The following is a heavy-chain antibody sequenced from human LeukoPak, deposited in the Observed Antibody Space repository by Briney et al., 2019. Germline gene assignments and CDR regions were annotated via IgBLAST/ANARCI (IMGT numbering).Heavy chain of an antibody. J-gene: IGHJ4*02. D-gene: IGHD3-10*01. Sequence: GGSLRLSCAASGVTFSSYWVHWVRQAPGKGLVWVSRINTDGSSTSYADSVKGRFTISRDNAKNTLYLQMNSLRAEDTAVYYCARDRGYYDSGSPGLIDYWGQGTLVTVSS. CDR3: ARDRGYYDSGSPGLIDY. V-gene: IGHV3-74*01. CDR1: GVTFSSYW. CDR2: INTDGSST.